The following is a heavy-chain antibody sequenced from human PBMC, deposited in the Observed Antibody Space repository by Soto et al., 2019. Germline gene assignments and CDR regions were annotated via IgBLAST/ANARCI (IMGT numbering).Heavy chain of an antibody. CDR3: VKTPPRTTATAYYFDY. CDR2: IIPIYATA. D-gene: IGHD4-17*01. V-gene: IGHV1-69*13. CDR1: GDTFSSYA. J-gene: IGHJ4*02. Sequence: SVKVSCKASGDTFSSYAISWVRQAPGQGLEWMGGIIPIYATANYAQKFQGRVTITADESTNTAYMELSSLRSEDTAVYYCVKTPPRTTATAYYFDYWGQ.